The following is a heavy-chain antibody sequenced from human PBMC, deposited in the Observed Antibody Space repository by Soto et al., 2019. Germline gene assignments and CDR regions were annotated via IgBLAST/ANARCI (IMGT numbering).Heavy chain of an antibody. V-gene: IGHV4-34*01. CDR1: GGSFSGYY. J-gene: IGHJ4*02. CDR3: ARGRGRTNFDY. CDR2: INHSGST. D-gene: IGHD3-10*01. Sequence: QVQLQQWGAGLLKPSETLSLTCAVYGGSFSGYYWSWIRQPPGKGLEWIGEINHSGSTNYNPSLKSRVTISVDTSKNQFSLKLSSVTAADTAVYYCARGRGRTNFDYWGQGTLVTVSS.